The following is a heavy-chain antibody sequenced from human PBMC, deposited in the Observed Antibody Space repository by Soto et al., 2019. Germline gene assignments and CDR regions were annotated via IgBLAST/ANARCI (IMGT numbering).Heavy chain of an antibody. CDR2: IYYSGST. J-gene: IGHJ5*02. D-gene: IGHD2-2*01. Sequence: SETLSLTCTVSGGSISSYYWSWSLQPPWKGLEWIGYIYYSGSTNYNPSLKSRVTISVDTSKNQFSLKLSSVTAADTAVYYCAREDGRYCSSTSCYLGDWFDPWGQETLVTVSS. CDR1: GGSISSYY. V-gene: IGHV4-59*01. CDR3: AREDGRYCSSTSCYLGDWFDP.